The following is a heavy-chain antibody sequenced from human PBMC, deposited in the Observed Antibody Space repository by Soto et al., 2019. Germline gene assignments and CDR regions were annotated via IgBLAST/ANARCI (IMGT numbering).Heavy chain of an antibody. CDR1: GYAFSSYA. Sequence: ASVKVSCKASGYAFSSYAMHWVRQAPGQRLEWMGWINIGSGNTEYSQNIQDRITITRDASARTVYMELSGLRSEDTAVYYCARDGGGCGYRLAYYYYIGMDVWGQGTTVTVSS. CDR2: INIGSGNT. J-gene: IGHJ6*02. D-gene: IGHD5-12*01. CDR3: ARDGGGCGYRLAYYYYIGMDV. V-gene: IGHV1-3*04.